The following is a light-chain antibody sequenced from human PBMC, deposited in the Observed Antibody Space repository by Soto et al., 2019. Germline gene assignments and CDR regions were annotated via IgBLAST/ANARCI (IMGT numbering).Light chain of an antibody. J-gene: IGKJ5*01. CDR1: QSVSSAY. Sequence: SMSEGAVSLNKGERATLSWKASQSVSSAYLAWYQQSPGQAPRLLIYGASSRATGIPARFSGSGSGTEFTLTISRLQPEDFAVYYCQQYDSWPSTFGQG. CDR2: GAS. V-gene: IGKV3-20*01. CDR3: QQYDSWPST.